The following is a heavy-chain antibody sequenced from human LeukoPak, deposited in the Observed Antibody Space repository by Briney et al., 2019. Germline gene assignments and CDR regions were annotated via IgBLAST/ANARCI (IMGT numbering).Heavy chain of an antibody. Sequence: GGSLRLSCAASGFTFSSYAMSWVRQAPGKGLEWVSAISGSGGSTYYADSVKGRFTISRDNSKNTLYLQMNSLRAEDTAVYYCAKGYYDFWSGSLGCWGQGTLVTVSS. D-gene: IGHD3-3*01. CDR2: ISGSGGST. CDR1: GFTFSSYA. CDR3: AKGYYDFWSGSLGC. V-gene: IGHV3-23*01. J-gene: IGHJ4*02.